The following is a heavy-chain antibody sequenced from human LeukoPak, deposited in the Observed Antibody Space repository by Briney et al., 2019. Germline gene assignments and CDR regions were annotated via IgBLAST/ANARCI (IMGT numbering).Heavy chain of an antibody. CDR2: ISSSSSTI. J-gene: IGHJ4*02. Sequence: SGGSLRLSCAASGFTFSSYSMNWVRQAPGKGLEWVSYISSSSSTIYYADSVKGRFTISRDNAKNSLYLQMNSLRAEDTAVYYCARGLYYDILTGYYKRGSSRPFDYWGQGTLVTVSS. D-gene: IGHD3-9*01. V-gene: IGHV3-48*01. CDR3: ARGLYYDILTGYYKRGSSRPFDY. CDR1: GFTFSSYS.